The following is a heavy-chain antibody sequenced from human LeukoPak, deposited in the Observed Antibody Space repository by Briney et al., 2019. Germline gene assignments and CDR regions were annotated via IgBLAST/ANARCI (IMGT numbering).Heavy chain of an antibody. CDR1: GFTVSRCY. D-gene: IGHD3-22*01. CDR2: LYSDGST. CDR3: ARAAYDSNGFTANHDY. J-gene: IGHJ4*02. V-gene: IGHV3-53*01. Sequence: PGGSLRLSCAGSGFTVSRCYMSWVRQAPGKGLEWVSVLYSDGSTFYADSVKGRFTISRDNSKNTLHLQMNNLRAEDTAMYYCARAAYDSNGFTANHDYWGQGTLVTVSS.